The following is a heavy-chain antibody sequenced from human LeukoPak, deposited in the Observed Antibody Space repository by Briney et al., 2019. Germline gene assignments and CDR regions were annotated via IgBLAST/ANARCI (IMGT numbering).Heavy chain of an antibody. D-gene: IGHD4-17*01. CDR3: ARTVTNPYYYYGMDV. V-gene: IGHV3-53*01. Sequence: GGSLRLSCAASGFTFSSYEMNWVRQAPGKGLEWVSVIYSGGSTYYADSVKGRFTISRDNSKNTLYLQMNSLRAEDTAVYYCARTVTNPYYYYGMDVWGQGTTVTVSS. CDR1: GFTFSSYE. CDR2: IYSGGST. J-gene: IGHJ6*02.